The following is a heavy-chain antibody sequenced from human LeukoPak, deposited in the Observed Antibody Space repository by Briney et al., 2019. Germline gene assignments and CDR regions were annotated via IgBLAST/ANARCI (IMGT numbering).Heavy chain of an antibody. CDR1: GFTFSSYW. CDR2: INSDGSST. J-gene: IGHJ6*02. Sequence: GGSLRLSCAASGFTFSSYWMHWVRQAPGKGLVWVSRINSDGSSTSYADFVKGRFTISRDNAKNTLYLQMNSLRAEDTAVYYCAGVRSGSSAGNYGMDVWGQGTTVTVSS. V-gene: IGHV3-74*01. CDR3: AGVRSGSSAGNYGMDV. D-gene: IGHD1-26*01.